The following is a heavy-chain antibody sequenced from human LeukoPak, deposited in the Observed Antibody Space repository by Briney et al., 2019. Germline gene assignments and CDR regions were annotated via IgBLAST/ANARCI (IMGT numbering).Heavy chain of an antibody. CDR2: ISSSGSTI. J-gene: IGHJ4*02. Sequence: GGSLRLSCAASGFTFSSYEMNWVHQAPGKGLEWVSYISSSGSTIYYADSVKGRFTISRDNTKNSLYLQMNSLRAEDTAVYYCARKSGYCSGGSCYYYFDYWGQGTLVTVSS. V-gene: IGHV3-48*03. CDR1: GFTFSSYE. CDR3: ARKSGYCSGGSCYYYFDY. D-gene: IGHD2-15*01.